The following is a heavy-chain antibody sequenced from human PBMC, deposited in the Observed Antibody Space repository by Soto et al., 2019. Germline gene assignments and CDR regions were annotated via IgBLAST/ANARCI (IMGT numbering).Heavy chain of an antibody. J-gene: IGHJ4*02. V-gene: IGHV3-30*18. Sequence: GGSLRLSCAASGFTFSSYGMHWVRQAPGKGLEWVAVISYDGSNKYYADSVKGRFTISRDNSKNTLYLQMNSLRAEDTAVYYCAKEVGLVLLWGQGTLVTVSS. CDR1: GFTFSSYG. CDR3: AKEVGLVLL. D-gene: IGHD3-9*01. CDR2: ISYDGSNK.